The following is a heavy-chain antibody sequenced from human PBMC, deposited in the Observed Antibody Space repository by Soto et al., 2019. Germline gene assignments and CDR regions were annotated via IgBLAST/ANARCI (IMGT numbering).Heavy chain of an antibody. V-gene: IGHV4-31*03. D-gene: IGHD3-9*01. CDR2: IYYSGST. CDR3: ARAVGYDILTGRPNEYNWFDP. Sequence: QVQLQESGPGLVKPSQTLSLTCTVSGGSISSGGYYWSWIRQHPGKGLEWIGYIYYSGSTYYNPSLKSRVTISVDPSKNQFSLKLSSVTAADTAVYYCARAVGYDILTGRPNEYNWFDPWGQGTLVTVSS. CDR1: GGSISSGGYY. J-gene: IGHJ5*02.